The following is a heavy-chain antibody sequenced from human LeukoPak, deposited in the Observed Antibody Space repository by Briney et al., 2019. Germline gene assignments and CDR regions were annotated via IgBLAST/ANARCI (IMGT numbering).Heavy chain of an antibody. Sequence: ASVKVSCKVSGYSLTELSIHWARQAPGKGLEWMGGFDPEDGDTIYAQKFQGRVTMTEDTSTDTAYMELRSLRSEDTAVYYCATTVFGMTTAISYFDYWGQGTLVTVSS. CDR3: ATTVFGMTTAISYFDY. CDR1: GYSLTELS. D-gene: IGHD4-11*01. V-gene: IGHV1-24*01. J-gene: IGHJ4*02. CDR2: FDPEDGDT.